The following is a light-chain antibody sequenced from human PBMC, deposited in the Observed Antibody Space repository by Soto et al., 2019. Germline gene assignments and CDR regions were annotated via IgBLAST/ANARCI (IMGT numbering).Light chain of an antibody. CDR3: CSYAGTYTQWV. CDR2: DVS. Sequence: QSVLTQPASVSASPGQSITISCTGTSSDVGGYNYVSWYQQHPGKAPKLVIYDVSKRPSGVPDRFSGSKSGNTASLTVSGLQAEDEADYSCCSYAGTYTQWVFGGGTKLTVL. J-gene: IGLJ3*02. V-gene: IGLV2-11*01. CDR1: SSDVGGYNY.